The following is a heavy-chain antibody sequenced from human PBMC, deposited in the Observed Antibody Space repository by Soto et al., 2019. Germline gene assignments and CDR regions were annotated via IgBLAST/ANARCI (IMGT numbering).Heavy chain of an antibody. Sequence: LSLTCTVSGGSISSGDYYWSWIRQPPGKGLEWIGYIYYSGSTYYNPSLKSRVTISVDTSKNQFSLKLSSVTAADTAVYYCARDIVVVPAADHDAFDIWGQGTMVTVSS. J-gene: IGHJ3*02. CDR1: GGSISSGDYY. CDR2: IYYSGST. CDR3: ARDIVVVPAADHDAFDI. V-gene: IGHV4-30-4*01. D-gene: IGHD2-2*01.